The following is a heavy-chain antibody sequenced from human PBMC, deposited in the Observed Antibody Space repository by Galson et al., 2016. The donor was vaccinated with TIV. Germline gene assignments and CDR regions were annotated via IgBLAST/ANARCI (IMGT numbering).Heavy chain of an antibody. CDR1: GYNFPIYW. D-gene: IGHD2-21*02. CDR3: ARVSRRGVTDRYFDL. V-gene: IGHV5-51*03. CDR2: IYPDDSDT. Sequence: QSGAEVKKPGESLKISCKGSGYNFPIYWIGWVRQMPGKGLEWVGVIYPDDSDTRYSPTFQGQVIISADKSTTTAYLQWSSLKASDTAMYYCARVSRRGVTDRYFDLWGRGTLVTVSS. J-gene: IGHJ2*01.